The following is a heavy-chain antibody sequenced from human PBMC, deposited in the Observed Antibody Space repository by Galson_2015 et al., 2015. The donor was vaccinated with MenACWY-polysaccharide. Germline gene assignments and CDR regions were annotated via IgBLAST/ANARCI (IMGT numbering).Heavy chain of an antibody. Sequence: SLRLSCAASGFTFSSYWMSWVRQAPGKGLEWGADIKEDGSEKYYVDSVKGRFTISRDNAKKSLYLQMNSLRAEDTAIYYCATNRGYDTFDHWGQGALVIVSS. V-gene: IGHV3-7*03. CDR3: ATNRGYDTFDH. D-gene: IGHD2-2*01. CDR1: GFTFSSYW. CDR2: IKEDGSEK. J-gene: IGHJ4*02.